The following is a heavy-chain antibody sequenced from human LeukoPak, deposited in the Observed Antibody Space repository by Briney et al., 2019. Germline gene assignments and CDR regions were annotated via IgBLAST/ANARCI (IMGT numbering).Heavy chain of an antibody. V-gene: IGHV3-53*01. Sequence: GCSLRLSCAASGFTLSSNYMSLVRQAPGKGLEWVSVIDSGVSTYYADSVKGRFTISRDNSRNTLYLQMNSLRADDTAVYYGAQSTVVTGRYYYCYMDVWGKGTTVSVSS. CDR2: IDSGVST. J-gene: IGHJ6*03. D-gene: IGHD4-23*01. CDR3: AQSTVVTGRYYYCYMDV. CDR1: GFTLSSNY.